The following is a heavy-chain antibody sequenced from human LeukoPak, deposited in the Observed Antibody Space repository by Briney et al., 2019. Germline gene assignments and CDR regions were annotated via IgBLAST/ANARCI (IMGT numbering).Heavy chain of an antibody. J-gene: IGHJ4*02. Sequence: PGGSLRLSCAASGFTFSSYAMSWVRQAPGKGLVWVSRIKGDGSSTSYADSVKGRFTISRDNAKNTLYLQMNSLRAEDTAVYYCARDSTSEWELLHWGQGTLVTVSS. CDR1: GFTFSSYA. CDR3: ARDSTSEWELLH. D-gene: IGHD1-26*01. CDR2: IKGDGSST. V-gene: IGHV3-74*01.